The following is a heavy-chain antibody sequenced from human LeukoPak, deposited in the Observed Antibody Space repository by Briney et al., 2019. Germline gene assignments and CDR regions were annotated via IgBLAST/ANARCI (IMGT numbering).Heavy chain of an antibody. CDR2: ISSSSSYI. D-gene: IGHD3-3*01. CDR3: ARDYDFWSGYSYNWFDP. V-gene: IGHV3-21*01. CDR1: GFTFSSYS. Sequence: PGGSLRLSCAASGFTFSSYSMNWVRQAPGKGPEWVSSISSSSSYIYYAASVKGRFTISRDNAKNSLYLQMNSLRAEDTAVYYCARDYDFWSGYSYNWFDPWGQGTLVTVSS. J-gene: IGHJ5*02.